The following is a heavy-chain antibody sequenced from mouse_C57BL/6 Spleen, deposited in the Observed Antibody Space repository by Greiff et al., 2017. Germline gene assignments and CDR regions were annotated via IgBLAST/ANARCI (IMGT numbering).Heavy chain of an antibody. CDR3: AREGGASTNYAMDY. J-gene: IGHJ4*01. V-gene: IGHV3-6*01. CDR1: GYSITSGYY. CDR2: ISYDGSN. D-gene: IGHD2-10*02. Sequence: EVQLVESGPGLVKPSQSLSLTCSVTGYSITSGYYWNWIRQFPGNKLEWMGYISYDGSNNYNPSLKNRISITRDTSKNQFFLTLNSVTTEDTATYYCAREGGASTNYAMDYWGQGTSVTVSS.